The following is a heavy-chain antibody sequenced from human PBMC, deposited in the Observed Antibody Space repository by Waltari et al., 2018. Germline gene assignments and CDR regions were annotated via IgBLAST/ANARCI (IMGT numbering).Heavy chain of an antibody. J-gene: IGHJ3*02. Sequence: QVQLQQWGAGLLKPSETLSLTGAVYVGSFSGYYWSWIRQPPGKGLEWIGEINHSGSTNYNPSLKSRVTISVDTSKNQFSLKLSSVTAADTAVYYCARGGDAFDIWGQGTMVTVSS. V-gene: IGHV4-34*01. CDR1: VGSFSGYY. CDR2: INHSGST. CDR3: ARGGDAFDI.